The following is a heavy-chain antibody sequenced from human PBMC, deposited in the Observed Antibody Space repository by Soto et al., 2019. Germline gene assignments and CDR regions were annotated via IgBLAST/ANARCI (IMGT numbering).Heavy chain of an antibody. CDR3: ARASRGFHD. Sequence: QVQLQESGPGLVKPSETLSLTCTVSGDSVSSGSYYWSWIRQPPGKGLEWIGYIYYTGSTKYNPSLKSRVTISIDTSKNQFSLNLSAVTAADTAVYYCARASRGFHDWGQGTLVTVSS. CDR1: GDSVSSGSYY. CDR2: IYYTGST. J-gene: IGHJ4*02. V-gene: IGHV4-61*01.